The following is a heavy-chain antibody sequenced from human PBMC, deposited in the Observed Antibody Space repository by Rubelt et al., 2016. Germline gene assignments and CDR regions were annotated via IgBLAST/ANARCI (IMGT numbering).Heavy chain of an antibody. CDR2: IYYSGST. J-gene: IGHJ5*02. Sequence: IYYSGSTNYNPSLQSRVTISVDTSKNQFSLKLSSVTAADTAMYYCARHNSDTSGYYYVVWIDPWGQGTLVTVSS. V-gene: IGHV4-61*07. CDR3: ARHNSDTSGYYYVVWIDP. D-gene: IGHD3-22*01.